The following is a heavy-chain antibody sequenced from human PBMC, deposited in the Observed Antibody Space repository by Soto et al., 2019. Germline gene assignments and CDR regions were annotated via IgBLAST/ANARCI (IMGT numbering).Heavy chain of an antibody. CDR3: ARDSDIVLVPAVYGMDF. CDR2: VSHDGRNT. D-gene: IGHD2-2*01. Sequence: PGGSLRLSCAASGFTFSDYAMHWVRQAPGKGLEWVAVVSHDGRNTHYADSVKGRFTISRDSSKNTVSLEMTSLRAEDTAVYYCARDSDIVLVPAVYGMDFWGQGTTVTVSS. V-gene: IGHV3-30*03. J-gene: IGHJ6*02. CDR1: GFTFSDYA.